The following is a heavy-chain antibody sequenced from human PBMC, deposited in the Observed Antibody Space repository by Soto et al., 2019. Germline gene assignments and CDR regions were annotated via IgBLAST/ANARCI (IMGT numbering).Heavy chain of an antibody. CDR1: GGSIIDGQTY. V-gene: IGHV4-31*03. Sequence: QVQLQESGPGLVKPSQTLSLTCTVSGGSIIDGQTYLNWIRQHPERGLEWMGYINYRGTTNYSPAIKSRLLISVATSKNQFSLTLTSVTAADTAVYYCARDAPGVAPFWGQGTLVTVSS. CDR2: INYRGTT. J-gene: IGHJ4*02. CDR3: ARDAPGVAPF. D-gene: IGHD2-15*01.